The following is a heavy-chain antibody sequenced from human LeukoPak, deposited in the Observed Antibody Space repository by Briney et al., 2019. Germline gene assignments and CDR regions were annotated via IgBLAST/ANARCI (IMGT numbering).Heavy chain of an antibody. CDR3: ARAYTFGGVIVAFDY. CDR1: GFTFSSYE. CDR2: ISSSGSTI. V-gene: IGHV3-48*03. J-gene: IGHJ4*02. Sequence: PGGSLRLSCAASGFTFSSYEMNWVRQAARKRLEWVSYISSSGSTIYYADSVKGRFTISRDNAKNSLYLQMNSLRAEDTAVYYCARAYTFGGVIVAFDYWGQGTLVTVSS. D-gene: IGHD3-16*02.